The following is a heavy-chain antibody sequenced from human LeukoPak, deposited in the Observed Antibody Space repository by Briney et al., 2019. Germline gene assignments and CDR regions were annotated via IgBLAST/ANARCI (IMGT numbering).Heavy chain of an antibody. CDR2: ITWDGSTT. D-gene: IGHD2-21*02. Sequence: GGSLRLSCAASGFTFDDFTLHWLRQAPGKSLEWVSLITWDGSTTYYTDSVKGRFTISRDNTKNALFLQMNNLTKEDIAFYYCAKGGVVTAVVYYLDYWGQGTLVSVSS. CDR1: GFTFDDFT. J-gene: IGHJ4*02. CDR3: AKGGVVTAVVYYLDY. V-gene: IGHV3-43*01.